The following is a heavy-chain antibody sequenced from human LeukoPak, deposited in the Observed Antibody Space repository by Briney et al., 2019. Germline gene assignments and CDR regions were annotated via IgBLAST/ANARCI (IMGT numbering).Heavy chain of an antibody. Sequence: SETLSLTCAVYGVSFSGYYWSWLRQPPGKGLEWIGEINHSGSTNYNPSLKSRVTISVDTSKNQFSLKLSPVTAADTAVYYCAILNIAAARGWFDPWGQGTLVTVSS. CDR1: GVSFSGYY. CDR2: INHSGST. CDR3: AILNIAAARGWFDP. D-gene: IGHD6-13*01. V-gene: IGHV4-34*01. J-gene: IGHJ5*02.